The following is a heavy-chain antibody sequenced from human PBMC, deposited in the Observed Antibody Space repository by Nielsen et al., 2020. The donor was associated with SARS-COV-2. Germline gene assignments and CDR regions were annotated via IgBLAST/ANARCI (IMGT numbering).Heavy chain of an antibody. V-gene: IGHV3-53*01. Sequence: GESLKISCAASGFTVSSNYMSWVRQAPGKGLEWVSVIYSGGSTYYADSVKGRFTISRDNSKNTLYLQMNSLRAGDTAVYYCARVWRGYFDYWGQGTLVTVSS. CDR3: ARVWRGYFDY. CDR1: GFTVSSNY. J-gene: IGHJ4*02. CDR2: IYSGGST.